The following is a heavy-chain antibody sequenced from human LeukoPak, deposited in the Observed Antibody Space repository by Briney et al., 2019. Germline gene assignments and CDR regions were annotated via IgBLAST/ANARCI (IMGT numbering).Heavy chain of an antibody. V-gene: IGHV4-38-2*02. CDR1: GYSISSGYY. J-gene: IGHJ4*02. CDR3: ARGPVLRYFVG. D-gene: IGHD3-9*01. CDR2: VYHSEST. Sequence: SETLSLTCTVFGYSISSGYYWGWIRQPPGKGLEWIANVYHSESTYYNPSLKSRVTISVDTSKNQFSLKLSSVTAADTATYYCARGPVLRYFVGWGQGTLVTVSS.